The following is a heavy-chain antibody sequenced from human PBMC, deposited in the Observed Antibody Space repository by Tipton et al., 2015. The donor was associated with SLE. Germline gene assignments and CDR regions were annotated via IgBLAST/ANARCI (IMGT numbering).Heavy chain of an antibody. Sequence: TLSLTCTVSGGSITSGGYYWSWIRQPAGKGLQWIGRAYTEGKTNYNPSIKSRATISVDTPKNHFSLKLSSVTAADTAVYDCARGSPGVRCFHLWGRGSLVTVSS. J-gene: IGHJ2*01. CDR1: GGSITSGGYY. CDR2: AYTEGKT. D-gene: IGHD2-8*01. CDR3: ARGSPGVRCFHL. V-gene: IGHV4-61*02.